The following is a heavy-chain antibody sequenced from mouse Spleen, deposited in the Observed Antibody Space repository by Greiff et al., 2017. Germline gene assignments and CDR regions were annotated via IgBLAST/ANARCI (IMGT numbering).Heavy chain of an antibody. CDR3: ARHPDWDY. CDR1: GFTFSDYG. V-gene: IGHV5-15*01. Sequence: EVQRVESWGGLVKPGGSLKLSCAASGFTFSDYGMAWVRQAPGKGPEWVAFISNLAYSIYYADTVTGRFTISRENAKNTLYLEMSSLRSEDTAMYYCARHPDWDYWGQGTTLTVSS. D-gene: IGHD2-13*01. J-gene: IGHJ2*01. CDR2: ISNLAYSI.